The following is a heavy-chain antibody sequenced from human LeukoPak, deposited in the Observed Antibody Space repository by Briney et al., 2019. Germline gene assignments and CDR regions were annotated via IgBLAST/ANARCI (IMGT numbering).Heavy chain of an antibody. CDR2: IKSAGTT. CDR3: GARRVGPLRPLDF. J-gene: IGHJ4*01. V-gene: IGHV4-34*01. D-gene: IGHD5/OR15-5a*01. Sequence: PSETLSLTCGVFGGSFSNYYWGWIRQPPGKGLEWIGNIKSAGTTYYNLALESRVTISVDTSKNQFSLKLASVTAADTAVYFCGARRVGPLRPLDFWGHGTLVTVSA. CDR1: GGSFSNYY.